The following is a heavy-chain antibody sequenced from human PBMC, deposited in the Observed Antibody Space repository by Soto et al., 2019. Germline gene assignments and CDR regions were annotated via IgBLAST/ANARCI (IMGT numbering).Heavy chain of an antibody. CDR2: IIPIFGTA. CDR3: ARSEYYNSSGYYGDDDYGMDV. D-gene: IGHD3-22*01. Sequence: QVQLVQSGAEVKKPGSSVKVSCKASGGTFSSYAISWVRQAPGQGLEWMGGIIPIFGTANYAQKFQGRVTITADDSTSKGYMEQRRLRYEDTAVYYCARSEYYNSSGYYGDDDYGMDVWGQGTTVTVSS. V-gene: IGHV1-69*12. CDR1: GGTFSSYA. J-gene: IGHJ6*02.